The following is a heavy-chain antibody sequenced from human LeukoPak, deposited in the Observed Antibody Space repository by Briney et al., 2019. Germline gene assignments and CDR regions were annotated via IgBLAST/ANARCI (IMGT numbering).Heavy chain of an antibody. CDR3: TPYSSAYYGNWFDP. V-gene: IGHV2-5*01. CDR1: GFSLDSGGVG. J-gene: IGHJ5*02. Sequence: SGPTLVNPTQTLTLTCTFSGFSLDSGGVGLGWIRQPPGKALEWVALIYWNNDRRYRPSLRTRLTITKDTSKNQVVLTMTNMDPVDTAICVHTPYSSAYYGNWFDPWGQGILVTVSS. CDR2: IYWNNDR. D-gene: IGHD3-22*01.